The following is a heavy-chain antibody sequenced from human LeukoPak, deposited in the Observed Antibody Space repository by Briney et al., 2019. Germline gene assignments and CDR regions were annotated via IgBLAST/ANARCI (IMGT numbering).Heavy chain of an antibody. CDR1: GFAFSSYA. D-gene: IGHD3-10*01. CDR3: ARDLGSGSYYGYYFDY. CDR2: IGTGGDT. J-gene: IGHJ4*02. V-gene: IGHV3-47*02. Sequence: GGSLRLSCAASGFAFSSYALHWVRRAPGEGLEWVSAIGTGGDTYYADSVMGRFTISRDNAKNSLYLQMNSLRAEDTAVYYCARDLGSGSYYGYYFDYWGQGTLVTVSS.